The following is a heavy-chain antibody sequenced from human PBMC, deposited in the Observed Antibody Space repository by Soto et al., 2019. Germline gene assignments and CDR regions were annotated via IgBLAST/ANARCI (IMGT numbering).Heavy chain of an antibody. Sequence: QVQLEQSGAEVKKPGASVKVSCKASGYIFTAYSMHWVRRAPGQGLQWMGVVNPSGGSTNYAQKLQGRITLTRDTSRNTFYMDLSSRTSEDTAVYYCAREENCSDGICYSEYFQRWGQGTLVTVSS. CDR3: AREENCSDGICYSEYFQR. J-gene: IGHJ1*01. V-gene: IGHV1-46*04. CDR2: VNPSGGST. CDR1: GYIFTAYS. D-gene: IGHD2-15*01.